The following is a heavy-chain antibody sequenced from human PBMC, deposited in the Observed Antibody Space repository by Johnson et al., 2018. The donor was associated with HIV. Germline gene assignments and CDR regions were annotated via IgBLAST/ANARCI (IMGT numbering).Heavy chain of an antibody. CDR1: GFTFDDYG. CDR3: ATSTASDAFDI. CDR2: INWNGDVT. Sequence: VQLVESGGGVVRPGGSLRLSCAASGFTFDDYGMSWVRQAPGKGLEWVSGINWNGDVTGYADSVKGRFTISRDNSKNTLDLQMNSLRVEDAAVYYCATSTASDAFDIWGQGTMVTVSS. D-gene: IGHD1-1*01. J-gene: IGHJ3*02. V-gene: IGHV3-20*04.